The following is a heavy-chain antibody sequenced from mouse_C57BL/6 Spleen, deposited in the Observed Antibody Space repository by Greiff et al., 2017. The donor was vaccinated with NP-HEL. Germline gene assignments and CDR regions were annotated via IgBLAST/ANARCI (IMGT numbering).Heavy chain of an antibody. CDR2: IDPHSGGT. Sequence: VQLQQPGAELVKPGASVKLSCKASGYTFTSYWMHWVKQRPGRGLEWIGRIDPHSGGTKYNEKFKSKATMTVDKPSSTAYMQLSSLTSEYYAVYFCARATGTRYWYFDVWGTGTTVTVSS. CDR1: GYTFTSYW. CDR3: ARATGTRYWYFDV. J-gene: IGHJ1*03. V-gene: IGHV1-72*01. D-gene: IGHD4-1*01.